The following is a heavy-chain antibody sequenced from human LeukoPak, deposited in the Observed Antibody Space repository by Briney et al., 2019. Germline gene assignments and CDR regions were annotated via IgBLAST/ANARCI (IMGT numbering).Heavy chain of an antibody. CDR2: IYYSGST. CDR1: GGSISSGDYY. V-gene: IGHV4-30-4*01. J-gene: IGHJ4*02. Sequence: SETLSLTCTVSGGSISSGDYYWSWIRLPPGKGLEWIGYIYYSGSTYYNPSLKSRVTISVDTSKNQFSLKLSSVTAADTAVYYCARVRSSGWDPYYFDYWGQGTLVTVSS. D-gene: IGHD6-19*01. CDR3: ARVRSSGWDPYYFDY.